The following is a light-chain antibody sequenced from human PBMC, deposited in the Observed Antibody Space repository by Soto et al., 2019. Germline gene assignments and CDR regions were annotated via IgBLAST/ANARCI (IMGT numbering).Light chain of an antibody. CDR1: QSISSSF. J-gene: IGKJ1*01. CDR3: QQCGSSPET. CDR2: GAS. V-gene: IGKV3-20*01. Sequence: DIVLTQSPGTLSLSPGQRATLSCRASQSISSSFLARYQQKPGQAPRLLIYGASSRATGIPDRFSGSGSGTDFTLTISRLEPEDLAVYYCQQCGSSPETFGQGTKVEMK.